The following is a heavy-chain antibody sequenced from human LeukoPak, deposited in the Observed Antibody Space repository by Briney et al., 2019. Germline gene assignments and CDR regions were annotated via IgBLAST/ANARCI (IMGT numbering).Heavy chain of an antibody. V-gene: IGHV1-2*02. D-gene: IGHD2-21*01. J-gene: IGHJ4*02. Sequence: ASVKVSCKASGYTFTGYYTHWVRQAPGQGLEWMGWINPNSGGTNYAQKFQGGVTMTRDTSISTAYMELSRLRSDDTAVYYCARDGSGDGGDWGQGTLVTVSS. CDR1: GYTFTGYY. CDR3: ARDGSGDGGD. CDR2: INPNSGGT.